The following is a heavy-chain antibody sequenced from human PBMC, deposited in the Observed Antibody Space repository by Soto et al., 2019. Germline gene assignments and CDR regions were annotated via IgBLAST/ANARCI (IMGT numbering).Heavy chain of an antibody. CDR1: GGSVSSGSYY. CDR2: IYYSGST. CDR3: ASERDGYNSGALGY. Sequence: QVQLQESGPGLVKPSETLSLTCTVSGGSVSSGSYYWSWIRQPPGKGLEWIGYIYYSGSTNYNPSLKSRVTILVDTYKNQFSLKLSSVTAADTAVYYCASERDGYNSGALGYWGQGTLVTVSS. J-gene: IGHJ4*02. V-gene: IGHV4-61*01. D-gene: IGHD5-12*01.